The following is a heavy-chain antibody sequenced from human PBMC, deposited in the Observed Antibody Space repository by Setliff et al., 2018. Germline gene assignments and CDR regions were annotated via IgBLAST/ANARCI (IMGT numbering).Heavy chain of an antibody. Sequence: SETLSLTCAVSGYSISSGYYWGRIRQPPGKGLEWIGSVYHSGSTNYNPSLESRVTISVDTSKNQFSLRLNSATAADTAVYYCARLRGAFDYWGQGTLVTVSS. CDR2: VYHSGST. CDR1: GYSISSGYY. CDR3: ARLRGAFDY. J-gene: IGHJ4*02. V-gene: IGHV4-38-2*01. D-gene: IGHD3-16*01.